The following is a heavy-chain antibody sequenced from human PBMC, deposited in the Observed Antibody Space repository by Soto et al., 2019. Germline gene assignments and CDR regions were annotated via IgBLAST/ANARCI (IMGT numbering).Heavy chain of an antibody. CDR3: TRQGASPRFDAFDI. D-gene: IGHD1-26*01. CDR2: IYPGDSDT. Sequence: GESLKISCKGSGYSFTTYWIGWVRQMPGKGLEWTGIIYPGDSDTRYSPSFQGQVTISADKSISTAYLQWSSLKASATAMYYGTRQGASPRFDAFDIWGRGTMVTVSS. V-gene: IGHV5-51*01. CDR1: GYSFTTYW. J-gene: IGHJ3*02.